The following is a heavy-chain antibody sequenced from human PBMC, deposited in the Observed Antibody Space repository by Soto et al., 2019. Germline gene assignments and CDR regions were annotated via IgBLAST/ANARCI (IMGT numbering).Heavy chain of an antibody. CDR1: GFTFSSYG. Sequence: RGSLRLSCAASGFTFSSYGMHWVRQAPGKGLEWVAVIWYDGSNKYYADSVKGRFTISRDNSKHTLYLQRNSRRDEDMAVYYCARDRSLYGVNPMYSFDSWGQGTLVTVSS. CDR3: ARDRSLYGVNPMYSFDS. V-gene: IGHV3-33*01. CDR2: IWYDGSNK. D-gene: IGHD3-16*02. J-gene: IGHJ4*02.